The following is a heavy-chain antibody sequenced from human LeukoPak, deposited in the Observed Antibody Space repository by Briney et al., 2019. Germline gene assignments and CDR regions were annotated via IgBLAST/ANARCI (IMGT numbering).Heavy chain of an antibody. CDR2: MNPNSGNT. D-gene: IGHD2-21*01. Sequence: GASVKVSCKASGYTFTGHYMHWVRQAPGQGLEWMGWMNPNSGNTGYAQKFQGRVTMTRNTSISTAYMELSSLRSEDTAVYYCARGSSVGVSPWGQGTLVTVSS. CDR1: GYTFTGHY. CDR3: ARGSSVGVSP. V-gene: IGHV1-8*02. J-gene: IGHJ5*02.